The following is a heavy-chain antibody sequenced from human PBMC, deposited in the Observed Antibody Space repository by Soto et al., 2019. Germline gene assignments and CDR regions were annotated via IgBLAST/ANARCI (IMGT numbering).Heavy chain of an antibody. Sequence: QVQLQESGPGLVKPSQTLSLTCTVSGGSISSGDYYWSWIRHHPGKGLGWIGYIYSSGSTYYNPSLRSRVTISADTSKNQFSLRLSSVTAADTAVYYCVRDYDYDTSRNDAFHIWGQGTMVTVSS. CDR3: VRDYDYDTSRNDAFHI. J-gene: IGHJ3*02. V-gene: IGHV4-31*03. D-gene: IGHD3-22*01. CDR1: GGSISSGDYY. CDR2: IYSSGST.